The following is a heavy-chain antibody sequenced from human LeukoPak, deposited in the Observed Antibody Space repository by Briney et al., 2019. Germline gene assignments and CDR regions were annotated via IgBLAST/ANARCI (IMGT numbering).Heavy chain of an antibody. V-gene: IGHV4-34*01. J-gene: IGHJ4*02. CDR1: GGSFSGYY. Sequence: PSETLSLTCAVYGGSFSGYYWSWIRQPPGKGLEWIGEINHSGSTNYNPSLKSRVTISVDTSKNQFSLKLSSVTAADTAAYYCARGPLAPGGCEGCWGQGTLVTVSS. CDR3: ARGPLAPGGCEGC. CDR2: INHSGST. D-gene: IGHD3-16*01.